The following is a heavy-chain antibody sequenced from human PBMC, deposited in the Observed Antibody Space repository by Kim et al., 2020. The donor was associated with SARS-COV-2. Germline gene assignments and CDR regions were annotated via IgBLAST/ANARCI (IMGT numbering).Heavy chain of an antibody. J-gene: IGHJ6*02. CDR3: ARGQWGYCSGGSCLRVPYYYYGMDV. V-gene: IGHV4-34*01. D-gene: IGHD2-15*01. CDR1: GGSFSGYY. CDR2: INHSGST. Sequence: SETLSLTCAVYGGSFSGYYWSWIRQPPGKGLEWIGEINHSGSTNYNPSLKSRVTISVDTSKNQFSLKLSSVTAADTAVYYCARGQWGYCSGGSCLRVPYYYYGMDVWGQGTTVTVSS.